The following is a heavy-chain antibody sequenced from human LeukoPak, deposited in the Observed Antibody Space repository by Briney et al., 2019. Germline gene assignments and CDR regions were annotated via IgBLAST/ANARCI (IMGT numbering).Heavy chain of an antibody. V-gene: IGHV3-23*01. D-gene: IGHD3-22*01. CDR2: ISGSGDTT. J-gene: IGHJ4*02. Sequence: PGGSLRLSCAASGFSFRTYAMSWVRQAPGKGLEWVSVISGSGDTTHYAESVKGRFTISRDNSKNRLYLQMNSLRAEDTAVYYCAKGYSSGPWDYFDYWGQGTLVTVSS. CDR3: AKGYSSGPWDYFDY. CDR1: GFSFRTYA.